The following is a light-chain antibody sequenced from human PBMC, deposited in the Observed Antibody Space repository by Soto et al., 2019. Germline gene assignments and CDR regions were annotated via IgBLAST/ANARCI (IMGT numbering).Light chain of an antibody. CDR1: QSISSW. J-gene: IGKJ2*01. CDR2: KAS. CDR3: HQYNSYPYT. Sequence: DIQMTQSPSTLSASVGDRVTITCRASQSISSWLAWYQQKPGKAPKLLIYKASSLESGVPSRFSGSGSGTEFTLTISSLQPDDFATYYCHQYNSYPYTVGQGTKVDIK. V-gene: IGKV1-5*03.